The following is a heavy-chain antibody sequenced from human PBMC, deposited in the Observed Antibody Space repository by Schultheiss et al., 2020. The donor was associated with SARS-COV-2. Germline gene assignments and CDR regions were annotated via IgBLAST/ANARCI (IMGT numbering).Heavy chain of an antibody. Sequence: SQTLSLTCTVSGGSISSYYWSWIRQPAGKGLEWIGEINHSGSTYYNPSLKSRVTISVDTSKSQFSLKLSSVSAADTAIYFCARQRWTRYGVADPWGQGTLVTVSS. D-gene: IGHD3-3*01. CDR2: INHSGST. J-gene: IGHJ5*02. CDR1: GGSISSYY. V-gene: IGHV4-34*01. CDR3: ARQRWTRYGVADP.